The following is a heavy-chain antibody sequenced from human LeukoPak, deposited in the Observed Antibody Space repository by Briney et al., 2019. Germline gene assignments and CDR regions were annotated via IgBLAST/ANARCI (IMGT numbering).Heavy chain of an antibody. CDR2: VHHSAGT. Sequence: SETLSPTRAVDGGSSTDYCWGWIRLAPGRWLGWIGRVHHSAGTSYNPSLKSRATSPADTSKKQLSLKLTSVTAADTAVLYCARGPVRDDGLTGDSYYYGFDVWGQGTTVTVPS. J-gene: IGHJ6*02. CDR1: GGSSTDYC. D-gene: IGHD3-9*01. CDR3: ARGPVRDDGLTGDSYYYGFDV. V-gene: IGHV4-34*01.